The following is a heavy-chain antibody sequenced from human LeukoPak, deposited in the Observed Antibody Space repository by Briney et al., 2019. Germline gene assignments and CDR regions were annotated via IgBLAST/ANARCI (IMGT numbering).Heavy chain of an antibody. J-gene: IGHJ2*01. D-gene: IGHD2-15*01. CDR3: AKDMRSSRGPGDWYFDL. CDR2: ISGDGGST. V-gene: IGHV3-43*02. CDR1: GFTFDDYA. Sequence: GGSLRLSCAASGFTFDDYAMHWVRQAPGKGLEWVSLISGDGGSTYYADSVKGRFTISRDNSKNSLYLQMNSLRTEDTALYYCAKDMRSSRGPGDWYFDLWGRGTLVTVSS.